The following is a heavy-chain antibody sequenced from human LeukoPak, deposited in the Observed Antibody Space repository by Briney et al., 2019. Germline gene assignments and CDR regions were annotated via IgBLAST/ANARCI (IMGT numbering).Heavy chain of an antibody. V-gene: IGHV4-34*01. J-gene: IGHJ5*02. Sequence: SETLSLTCAVYGGSFSGYYWSWIRQPPGKGLEWIGEINHSGSTNYNPSLKSRVTISVDTSKNQFSLKLSSVTAADTAVYYCARGISLYYYDSSKTFDPWGQGTLVTVSS. CDR2: INHSGST. CDR1: GGSFSGYY. CDR3: ARGISLYYYDSSKTFDP. D-gene: IGHD3-22*01.